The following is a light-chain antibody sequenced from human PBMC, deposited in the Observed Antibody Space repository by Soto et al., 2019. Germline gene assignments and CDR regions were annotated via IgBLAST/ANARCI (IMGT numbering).Light chain of an antibody. CDR2: GTS. J-gene: IGKJ2*01. Sequence: EIVLTQSPDTLSLSPGERATLSCRASQRVSSYFLAWYQQKPGQAPRLLIYGTSNRATGIPDRFGGSGSGTDFTLTISRLEPEDFAVYYCQHYGDSPLYSFGQGTKLEI. CDR3: QHYGDSPLYS. V-gene: IGKV3-20*01. CDR1: QRVSSYF.